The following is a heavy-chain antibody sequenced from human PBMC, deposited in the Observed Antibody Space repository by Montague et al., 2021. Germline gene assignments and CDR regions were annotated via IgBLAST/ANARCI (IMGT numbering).Heavy chain of an antibody. D-gene: IGHD3-10*01. Sequence: SETLSLTCTVSGGSISSSPFYWGWIRQPPGKGLEWIGSNYYRGNTYYNPSLKSRVSLSIDTSKNQFSLKMNSVTAADTAVYYCARAGPRTYGGDSLDYWGQEALVTVSS. CDR2: NYYRGNT. V-gene: IGHV4-39*01. CDR3: ARAGPRTYGGDSLDY. CDR1: GGSISSSPFY. J-gene: IGHJ4*02.